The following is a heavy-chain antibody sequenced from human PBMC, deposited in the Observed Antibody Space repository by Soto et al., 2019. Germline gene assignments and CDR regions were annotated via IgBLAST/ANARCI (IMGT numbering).Heavy chain of an antibody. J-gene: IGHJ4*02. V-gene: IGHV3-48*01. D-gene: IGHD3-22*01. CDR3: ARDYYDSSGYYALFDY. Sequence: PGGSLRVSCAAAGFTFSSYSMNWVSKAPGKGLEWVSYISSSSSTIYYADSVKGRFTISRDNAKNSLYLQMNSLRAEDTAVYYCARDYYDSSGYYALFDYWGQGTLVTVSS. CDR1: GFTFSSYS. CDR2: ISSSSSTI.